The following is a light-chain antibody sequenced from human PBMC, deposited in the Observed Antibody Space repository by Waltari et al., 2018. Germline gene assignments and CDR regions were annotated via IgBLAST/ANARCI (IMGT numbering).Light chain of an antibody. V-gene: IGKV1-39*01. CDR1: KSVSYY. Sequence: DVQMTQSPSYLSASGGDRVTITCRASKSVSYYLNWYQQKAGQAPKLLIYVASSLETGVPSRFSGSGSGTDFTLTISNLQPEDFSTYLCQQTYNAPLTFGGGTKVEIK. CDR2: VAS. J-gene: IGKJ4*01. CDR3: QQTYNAPLT.